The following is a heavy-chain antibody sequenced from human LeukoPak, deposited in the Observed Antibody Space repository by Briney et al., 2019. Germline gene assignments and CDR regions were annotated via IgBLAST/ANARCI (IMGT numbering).Heavy chain of an antibody. V-gene: IGHV3-73*01. CDR1: GVTFTGSA. Sequence: GGSLRLSCAVSGVTFTGSAMHWGRQASGKGLEWVGRIGSKPNNYATAYAASVKGRFTISRDDSKNTAYLQMNSLKTEDTAVYYCTRLPLSGTNDYWGQGTLVTVSS. CDR2: IGSKPNNYAT. CDR3: TRLPLSGTNDY. D-gene: IGHD1-20*01. J-gene: IGHJ4*02.